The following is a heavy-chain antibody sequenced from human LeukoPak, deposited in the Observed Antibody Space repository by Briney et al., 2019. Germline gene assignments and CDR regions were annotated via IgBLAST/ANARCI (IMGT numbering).Heavy chain of an antibody. J-gene: IGHJ4*02. D-gene: IGHD4-17*01. CDR2: ISGSGGST. CDR1: GFTFSSYA. V-gene: IGHV3-23*01. Sequence: GGSLRLSCAASGFTFSSYAMSWVRQAPGKGLEWVSAISGSGGSTYYADSVKGRFTISRDNSKNTLYLQMNSLRAEDTAVYYCAREVASLRVTYDFDYWGQGTLVTVSS. CDR3: AREVASLRVTYDFDY.